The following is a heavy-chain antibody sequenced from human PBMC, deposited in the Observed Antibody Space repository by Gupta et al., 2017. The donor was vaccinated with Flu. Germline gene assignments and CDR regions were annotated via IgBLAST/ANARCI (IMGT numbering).Heavy chain of an antibody. CDR1: GFTFSSYS. CDR2: ISSSSSTI. CDR3: ARENSSGWYFHPRSPWFDP. D-gene: IGHD6-19*01. Sequence: EVQLVESGGGLVQPGGSLRLSCAASGFTFSSYSMNWVRQAPGKGLEWVSYISSSSSTIYYADSVKGRFTISRDNAKNSLYLQMNSLRDEDTAVYYCARENSSGWYFHPRSPWFDPWGQGTLVTVSS. V-gene: IGHV3-48*02. J-gene: IGHJ5*02.